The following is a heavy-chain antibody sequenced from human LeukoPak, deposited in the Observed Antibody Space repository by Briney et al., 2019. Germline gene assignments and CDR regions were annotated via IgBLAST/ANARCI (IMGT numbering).Heavy chain of an antibody. J-gene: IGHJ5*02. CDR1: GFSFSNYW. CDR3: APGRYSASFDP. CDR2: INTDGGST. D-gene: IGHD1-26*01. Sequence: GGSLRPSCAASGFSFSNYWMHWVRQAPGKGLVWVSRINTDGGSTNYADSVKGRFTISRDNAKNTLYLQMNSLRAEDTAVYYCAPGRYSASFDPWGQGTLVTVSS. V-gene: IGHV3-74*01.